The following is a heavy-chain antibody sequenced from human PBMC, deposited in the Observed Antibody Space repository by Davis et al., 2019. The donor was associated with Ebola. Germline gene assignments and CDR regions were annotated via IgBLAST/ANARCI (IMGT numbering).Heavy chain of an antibody. J-gene: IGHJ2*01. Sequence: GGSLRLSCAASGFTFTRYGMNWVRQAPGKGLEWVGRIKSKTDGGTTDYAAPVKGRFAMSRDDSKNTLYLQMNSLKIDDTAVYYCTTLSTVTTMYFDLWGRGTLVTVSS. CDR3: TTLSTVTTMYFDL. CDR2: IKSKTDGGTT. V-gene: IGHV3-15*01. D-gene: IGHD4-17*01. CDR1: GFTFTRYG.